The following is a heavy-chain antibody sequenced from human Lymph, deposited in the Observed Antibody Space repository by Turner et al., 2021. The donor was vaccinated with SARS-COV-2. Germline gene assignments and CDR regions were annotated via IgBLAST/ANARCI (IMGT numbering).Heavy chain of an antibody. D-gene: IGHD3-22*01. CDR3: AKNEMAMIVVVITLFDY. Sequence: EVQLLESGGGLVQPGGSLRLSCAASGFPFRSYAMGWFRQAPGKGREWVSTISGSGCSTYYADSVKGRFTISIDNYKNTLYLQMNSLRAEDTAVYYCAKNEMAMIVVVITLFDYWGQGTLVTVSS. CDR1: GFPFRSYA. J-gene: IGHJ4*02. CDR2: ISGSGCST. V-gene: IGHV3-23*01.